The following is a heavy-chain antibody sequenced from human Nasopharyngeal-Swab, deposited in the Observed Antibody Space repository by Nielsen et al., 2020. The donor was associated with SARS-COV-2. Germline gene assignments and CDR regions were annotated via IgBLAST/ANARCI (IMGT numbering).Heavy chain of an antibody. V-gene: IGHV3-53*01. Sequence: GGSLRLSCAASGVTVSSNYMSWVRQAPGKGLEWVSVIYSGGSTFYTDSVKGRFTISRDNSRSTLYLQMNSLRVEDTAVYYCAKWASSNWSDYWGQGTLVTVSS. CDR2: IYSGGST. J-gene: IGHJ4*02. D-gene: IGHD6-13*01. CDR1: GVTVSSNY. CDR3: AKWASSNWSDY.